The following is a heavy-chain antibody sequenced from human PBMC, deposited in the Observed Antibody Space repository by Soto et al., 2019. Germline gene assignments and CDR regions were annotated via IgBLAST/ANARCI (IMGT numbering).Heavy chain of an antibody. J-gene: IGHJ6*02. Sequence: QVQLVQSGAEVKKPGASVKVSCKASGYTFTSYDINWVRQATGQGLEWMGWMNPNSGNTGYAQKFQGRVNMTRTTSISTAYMELSSLRSEDTAVYYCARALQWQQLVLYYYGMDVWGQGTTVTVSS. CDR2: MNPNSGNT. V-gene: IGHV1-8*01. CDR1: GYTFTSYD. D-gene: IGHD6-13*01. CDR3: ARALQWQQLVLYYYGMDV.